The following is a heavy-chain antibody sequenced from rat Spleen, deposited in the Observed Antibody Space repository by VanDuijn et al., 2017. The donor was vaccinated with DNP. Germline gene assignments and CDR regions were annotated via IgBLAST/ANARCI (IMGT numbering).Heavy chain of an antibody. Sequence: EVKLVESGGGLVQPGRSLKLSCAASGFNFNDHWMGWVWQAPGKWLEWIGESNKDRSTIVYNPSLKDKFTISRDNAQNTLYLQMSKLGSEDTAIFYCARGPNYGGWPDYFDFWGQGVMVTVSS. J-gene: IGHJ2*01. CDR3: ARGPNYGGWPDYFDF. D-gene: IGHD1-11*01. CDR2: SNKDRSTI. V-gene: IGHV4-2*01. CDR1: GFNFNDHW.